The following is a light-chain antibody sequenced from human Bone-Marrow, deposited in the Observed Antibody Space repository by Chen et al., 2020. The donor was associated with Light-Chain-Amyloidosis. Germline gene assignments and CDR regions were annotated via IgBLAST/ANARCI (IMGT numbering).Light chain of an antibody. Sequence: QSATTQPASVSGSPGQSVTIPCTGTSSDVGGDNHVSWYQQHPDKAPKLMIYEVTNRPSWVPARFSGSKSDNTASLTISGLQTEDEADYFCSSYTITNTLVFGSGTRVTVL. J-gene: IGLJ1*01. CDR2: EVT. V-gene: IGLV2-14*01. CDR3: SSYTITNTLV. CDR1: SSDVGGDNH.